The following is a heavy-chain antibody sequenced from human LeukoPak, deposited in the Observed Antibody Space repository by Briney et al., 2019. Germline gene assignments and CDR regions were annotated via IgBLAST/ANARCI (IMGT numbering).Heavy chain of an antibody. D-gene: IGHD1-26*01. CDR3: ARDRHGSYFDY. CDR1: GFTVNSNY. J-gene: IGHJ4*02. Sequence: PGGSLRLSCAASGFTVNSNYWSWVRQAPGKGLEWVSVIYSGGTTYYADSVKGRFTFSRDNSKNTLYLQMNGLRAEDTAVYYCARDRHGSYFDYWGQGTLVTVSS. CDR2: IYSGGTT. V-gene: IGHV3-53*01.